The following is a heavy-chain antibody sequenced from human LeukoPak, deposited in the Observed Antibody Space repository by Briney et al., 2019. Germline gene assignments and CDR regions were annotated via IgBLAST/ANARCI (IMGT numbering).Heavy chain of an antibody. D-gene: IGHD3-10*01. CDR2: INPNSGAT. V-gene: IGHV1-2*02. J-gene: IGHJ4*02. CDR3: ARYYYGSGSYYNSLNY. CDR1: GYTFIGYY. Sequence: RASVKVSCKTSGYTFIGYYMHWVRQAPGQGLEWMGWINPNSGATNYAQKFQDRVTMTRDTPISTAYMELSRLRSDDTAVYYCARYYYGSGSYYNSLNYWGQGTQVTVSS.